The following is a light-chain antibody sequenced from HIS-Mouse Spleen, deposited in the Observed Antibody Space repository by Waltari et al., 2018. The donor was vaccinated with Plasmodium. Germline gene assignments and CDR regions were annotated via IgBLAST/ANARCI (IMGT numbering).Light chain of an antibody. J-gene: IGKJ3*01. CDR3: QQYDNLPPLFT. CDR2: DAS. Sequence: DIQMTQSPSSLSASVGDRVTITCQASQDISNYLNWYQQKPGKAPKLLIYDASNLETGVPSRFSGSVSGTDFTFTISILQPEDIATYYCQQYDNLPPLFTFGPGTKVDIK. V-gene: IGKV1-33*01. CDR1: QDISNY.